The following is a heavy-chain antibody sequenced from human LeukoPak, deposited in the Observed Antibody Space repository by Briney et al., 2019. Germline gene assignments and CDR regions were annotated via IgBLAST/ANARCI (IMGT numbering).Heavy chain of an antibody. CDR3: ARGVNYDYVWGAPDY. CDR1: GFTFSSYE. CDR2: ISSSGGNI. Sequence: AGGPLRLSCAASGFTFSSYEMNWVRQAPGKGLEWVSYISSSGGNIYYADSVKGRFTISRDNARNSLYLQMNSLRAEDTAVYYCARGVNYDYVWGAPDYWGQGTLVTVSS. D-gene: IGHD3-16*01. V-gene: IGHV3-48*03. J-gene: IGHJ4*02.